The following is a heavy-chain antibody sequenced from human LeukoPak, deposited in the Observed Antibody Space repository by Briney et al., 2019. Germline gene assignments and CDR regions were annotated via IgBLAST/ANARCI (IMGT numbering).Heavy chain of an antibody. CDR1: GYSSTSYW. CDR2: IYPGDSDT. D-gene: IGHD3-22*01. CDR3: ARRHYYDSSGYYYGY. Sequence: GESLKTSCKGSGYSSTSYWIGWVRQMPGKGLEWMGIIYPGDSDTRYSPSFQGQVTISADKSISTAYLQWSSLKASDTAMYYCARRHYYDSSGYYYGYWGQGTLVTVSS. V-gene: IGHV5-51*01. J-gene: IGHJ4*02.